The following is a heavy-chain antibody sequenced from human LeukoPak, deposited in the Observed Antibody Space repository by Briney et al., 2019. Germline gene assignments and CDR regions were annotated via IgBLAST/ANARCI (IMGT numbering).Heavy chain of an antibody. Sequence: GGSLRLSCAASGFTFSSNAMSWVRRAPGKGLEWVSYISSSSSTIYYADSVKGRFTISRDNAKNSLYLQMNSLRAEDTAVYYCARGRAFYSNPTPLVFDYWGQGILVTVSS. CDR2: ISSSSSTI. V-gene: IGHV3-48*04. J-gene: IGHJ4*02. CDR3: ARGRAFYSNPTPLVFDY. CDR1: GFTFSSNA. D-gene: IGHD4-11*01.